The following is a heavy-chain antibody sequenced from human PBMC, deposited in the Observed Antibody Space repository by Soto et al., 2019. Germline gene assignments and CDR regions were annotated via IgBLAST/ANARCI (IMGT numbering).Heavy chain of an antibody. CDR3: ASPAGADYTFDY. CDR2: IYYRGNT. V-gene: IGHV4-39*01. J-gene: IGHJ4*02. Sequence: LEILSLTCAVSGGSITSSSCYWGWIRQVPGRGLEWIGTIYYRGNTYYNPSLESRVTISADTSKNQLSLNLRSVTAADTAVYYCASPAGADYTFDYWGQGILVTVSS. D-gene: IGHD4-4*01. CDR1: GGSITSSSCY.